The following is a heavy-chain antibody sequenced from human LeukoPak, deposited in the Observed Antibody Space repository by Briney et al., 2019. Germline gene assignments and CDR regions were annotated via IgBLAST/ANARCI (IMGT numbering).Heavy chain of an antibody. J-gene: IGHJ4*02. CDR2: ISGSGDNT. Sequence: SGGSLRLSCAASGFTFSSYAMSWVRQAPGKGLEWVSSISGSGDNTYYADSVKARFSISRDNSKTTVSLQMNSLRADDTAVYYCAKGRGTAVTSAANYWGQGTLVTVSS. CDR3: AKGRGTAVTSAANY. CDR1: GFTFSSYA. D-gene: IGHD4-17*01. V-gene: IGHV3-23*01.